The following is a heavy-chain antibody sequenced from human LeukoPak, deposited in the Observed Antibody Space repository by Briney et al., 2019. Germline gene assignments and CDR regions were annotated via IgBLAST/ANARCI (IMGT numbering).Heavy chain of an antibody. CDR1: GGSSSSYY. CDR2: IHDSGIT. CDR3: ARGYCSSTSCYVNYYYYMDV. Sequence: SETLSLTCIVSGGSSSSYYWNWIRQPPGKGLEWIGYIHDSGITNYNPSLKSRVTISVDTSKNQFSLKLSSVTAADTAVYYCARGYCSSTSCYVNYYYYMDVWGKGTTVTVSS. D-gene: IGHD2-2*01. V-gene: IGHV4-59*08. J-gene: IGHJ6*03.